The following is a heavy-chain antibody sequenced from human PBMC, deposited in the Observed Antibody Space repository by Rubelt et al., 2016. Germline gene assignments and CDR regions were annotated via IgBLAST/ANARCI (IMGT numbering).Heavy chain of an antibody. Sequence: QVQLQQWGAGLLKPSETLSLTCAVYGGSFSGYYWSWIRQPPGKGLEWIGEINHSGSTNYNPSLKRRVTIAVDTSKNQFSRKLSSVTAADTAVYYCARHSHNCSSTSCGLNWFDPWGQGTLVTVSS. J-gene: IGHJ5*02. CDR2: INHSGST. V-gene: IGHV4-34*01. D-gene: IGHD2-2*01. CDR1: GGSFSGYY. CDR3: ARHSHNCSSTSCGLNWFDP.